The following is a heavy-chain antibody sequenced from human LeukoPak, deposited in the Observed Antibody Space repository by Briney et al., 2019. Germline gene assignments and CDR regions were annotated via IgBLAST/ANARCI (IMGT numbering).Heavy chain of an antibody. V-gene: IGHV3-72*01. D-gene: IGHD1-26*01. CDR1: GFTFSDHA. CDR3: ARLVGAND. J-gene: IGHJ4*02. Sequence: GGSLRLSCAASGFTFSDHAMDWVRQAPGKGLEWVGRIRNKANSYTTEYAASVQGRFTVSRDDSMNSLYLQMNSMKTEDTAVYYCARLVGANDWGQGTLVTVSS. CDR2: IRNKANSYTT.